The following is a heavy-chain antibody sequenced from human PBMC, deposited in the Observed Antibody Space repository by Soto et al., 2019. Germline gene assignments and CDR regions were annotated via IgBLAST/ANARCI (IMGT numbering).Heavy chain of an antibody. Sequence: SSTXSLTCSLSVCSIIIGYYYWSWIRQPPGNGLEWIGNIYYSGNTYYNPSLKSLLIISIDTSKNHFSLKVGSVTAADTAVYYCASSSLYGMEVWGQGTTVTVYS. CDR3: ASSSLYGMEV. CDR2: IYYSGNT. V-gene: IGHV4-30-4*01. CDR1: VCSIIIGYYY. J-gene: IGHJ6*02.